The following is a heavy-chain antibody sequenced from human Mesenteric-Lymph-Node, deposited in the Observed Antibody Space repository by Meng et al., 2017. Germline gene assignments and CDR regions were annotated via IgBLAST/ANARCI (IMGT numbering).Heavy chain of an antibody. V-gene: IGHV1-46*01. D-gene: IGHD5-18*01. J-gene: IGHJ5*02. CDR3: ARGIVDGYGGDSWFDP. CDR1: GYTFTSYY. CDR2: IDSGGGYT. Sequence: QVQLVQSGAEVKKPGASVRVSCKASGYTFTSYYIYWVRQAPGQGLEWMGIIDSGGGYTSYAQKFRGRVTMTRDTSTNTVYMELSSLRFEDTAVFYCARGIVDGYGGDSWFDPWGQGTLVTVSS.